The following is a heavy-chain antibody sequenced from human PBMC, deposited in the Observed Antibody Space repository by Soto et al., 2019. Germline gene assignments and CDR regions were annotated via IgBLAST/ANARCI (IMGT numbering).Heavy chain of an antibody. Sequence: QPGGSLRLSCAASGFTFSSYAMHWVRQAPGKGLEWVAVISYDGSNKYYADSVKGRFTISRDNSKNTLYLQMNSLRAEDTAVYYCARAYDSSGYYYNWFDPWGQGTLVTVSS. V-gene: IGHV3-30-3*01. D-gene: IGHD3-22*01. CDR3: ARAYDSSGYYYNWFDP. CDR2: ISYDGSNK. J-gene: IGHJ5*02. CDR1: GFTFSSYA.